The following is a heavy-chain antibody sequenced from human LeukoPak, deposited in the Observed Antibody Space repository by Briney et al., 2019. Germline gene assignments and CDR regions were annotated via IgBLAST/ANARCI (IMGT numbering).Heavy chain of an antibody. J-gene: IGHJ4*02. CDR2: IYHSGST. CDR3: ARVTTVTWYYFDY. D-gene: IGHD4-17*01. CDR1: GGSISSGGYY. V-gene: IGHV4-30-2*01. Sequence: SQTLSLTCTVSGGSISSGGYYWSWIRQPPGKGLEWIGYIYHSGSTYYNPSLKSRVTISVDTSKNQFSLKLSSVTAADTAVYYCARVTTVTWYYFDYWGQGTLVTVSS.